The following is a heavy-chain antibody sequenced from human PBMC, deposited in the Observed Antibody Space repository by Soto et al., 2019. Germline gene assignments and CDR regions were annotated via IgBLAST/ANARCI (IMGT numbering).Heavy chain of an antibody. V-gene: IGHV3-33*01. CDR2: IWYDGSNK. CDR1: GFTFSSYG. Sequence: GGSLRLSCAASGFTFSSYGIHWVRQAPGKGLEWVAVIWYDGSNKYYADSVKGRFTISRDNSKNTLYLQMNSLRAEDTAVYYCAIGPFLCTNGVCFAVSLPDYWGQGTLVTVSS. CDR3: AIGPFLCTNGVCFAVSLPDY. J-gene: IGHJ4*02. D-gene: IGHD2-8*01.